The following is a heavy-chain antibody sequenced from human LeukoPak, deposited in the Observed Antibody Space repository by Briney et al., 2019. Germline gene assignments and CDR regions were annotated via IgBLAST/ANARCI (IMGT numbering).Heavy chain of an antibody. Sequence: PGGSLRLSCAASGFTFSSYAMHWVRQAPGKGLEWVAVISYDGSNKYYADSVKGRFTISRDNSKNTLYLQMNSLRAEDTAVYYCATHFTIAVDVWGKGTTVTVSS. CDR3: ATHFTIAVDV. J-gene: IGHJ6*04. CDR1: GFTFSSYA. CDR2: ISYDGSNK. V-gene: IGHV3-30-3*01. D-gene: IGHD3-3*01.